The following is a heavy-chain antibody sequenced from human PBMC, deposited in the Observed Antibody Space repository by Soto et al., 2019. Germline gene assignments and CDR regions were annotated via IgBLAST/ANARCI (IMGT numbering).Heavy chain of an antibody. CDR3: AKDRGGYCSSTSCYPYYYGMDV. Sequence: GGSLRLSCAASGFTFSSYGMHWVRQAPGKGLEWVAVISYDGSNKYYADSVKGRFTISRDNSKNTLYLQMNSLRAEDTAVYYCAKDRGGYCSSTSCYPYYYGMDVWGQGTTVTVSS. J-gene: IGHJ6*02. CDR1: GFTFSSYG. V-gene: IGHV3-30*18. D-gene: IGHD2-2*01. CDR2: ISYDGSNK.